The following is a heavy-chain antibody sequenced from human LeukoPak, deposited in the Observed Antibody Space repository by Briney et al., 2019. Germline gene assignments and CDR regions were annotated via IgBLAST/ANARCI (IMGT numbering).Heavy chain of an antibody. Sequence: GGSPRLSCAASGLTFSSDGMSWVRQAPGKGLEWVAVISGSGGTTYYAGSVKGRFTISRDNSKKTLYLQMSSLGADDTAVYFCAKSIEGVVRGTYYYYSYMDVWGKGTTVTVSS. D-gene: IGHD3-3*01. CDR3: AKSIEGVVRGTYYYYSYMDV. J-gene: IGHJ6*03. V-gene: IGHV3-23*01. CDR1: GLTFSSDG. CDR2: ISGSGGTT.